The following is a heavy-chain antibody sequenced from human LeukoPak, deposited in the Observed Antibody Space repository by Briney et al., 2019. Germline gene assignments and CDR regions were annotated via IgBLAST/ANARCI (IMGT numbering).Heavy chain of an antibody. J-gene: IGHJ6*02. D-gene: IGHD4-17*01. V-gene: IGHV1-46*01. Sequence: ASVKVSCKASGYTFTSYYMHWVRQAPGQGLEWMGIINPSGGSTSYAQKFQGRVTMTRDTSTSTVYMELSSLRSEDTAVYYCARSTATVTRDYYYGMDVWGQGTTVTVSS. CDR1: GYTFTSYY. CDR2: INPSGGST. CDR3: ARSTATVTRDYYYGMDV.